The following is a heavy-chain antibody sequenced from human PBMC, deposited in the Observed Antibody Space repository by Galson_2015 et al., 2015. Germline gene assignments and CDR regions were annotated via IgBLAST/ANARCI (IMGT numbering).Heavy chain of an antibody. J-gene: IGHJ4*02. Sequence: SLRLSCAASGFTFSSYAMSWVRQAPGKGLEWVSGIIGTGGRTYYADSGKGRFTISRDNSKNTLYLQMNSLRAEDTAVYYCAKVVAATAGLHDFWGQGTLVTVSS. CDR2: IIGTGGRT. CDR3: AKVVAATAGLHDF. CDR1: GFTFSSYA. D-gene: IGHD2-15*01. V-gene: IGHV3-23*01.